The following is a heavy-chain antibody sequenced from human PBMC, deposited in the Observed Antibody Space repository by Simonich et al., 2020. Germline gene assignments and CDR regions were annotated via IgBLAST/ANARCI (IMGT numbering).Heavy chain of an antibody. D-gene: IGHD6-19*01. CDR2: IANDGSNK. CDR1: GFTFSSYA. Sequence: QVQLVESGGGVVQPGRSLRLSCAASGFTFSSYAMHWVRQDPRKGREWVAVIANDGSNKNYPASGKGRFTISRDNSKNTLYLQMNSLRAEDTAVYYCARRGSGFDYWGQGTLVTVSS. V-gene: IGHV3-30*07. J-gene: IGHJ4*02. CDR3: ARRGSGFDY.